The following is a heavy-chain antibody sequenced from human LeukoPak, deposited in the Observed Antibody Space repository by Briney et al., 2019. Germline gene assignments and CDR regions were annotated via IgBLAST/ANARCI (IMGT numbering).Heavy chain of an antibody. D-gene: IGHD6-19*01. Sequence: SGTLSLTCAVSGDSISSSTWWSWVRQPPGKGLEWIGEISHRGSTNYNPSLKSRVTISVDTSKNQFSLKLSSVTAADTAVYYCARDRGSGPVLYYFDYWGQGTLVTVSS. CDR3: ARDRGSGPVLYYFDY. CDR1: GDSISSSTW. CDR2: ISHRGST. J-gene: IGHJ4*02. V-gene: IGHV4-4*02.